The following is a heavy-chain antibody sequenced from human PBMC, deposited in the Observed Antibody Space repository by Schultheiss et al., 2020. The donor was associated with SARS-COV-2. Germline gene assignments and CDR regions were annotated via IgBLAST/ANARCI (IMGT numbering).Heavy chain of an antibody. CDR2: IYYSGST. Sequence: SETLSLTCTVSGGSISSYYWSWIRQPPGKGLEWIGYIYYSGSTNYNPSLKSRVTISVDTSKNQFSLKLSSVTAADTAVYYCARVRDYYDSSGYATNYFDYWGQGTLVTVSS. J-gene: IGHJ4*02. V-gene: IGHV4-59*01. CDR1: GGSISSYY. CDR3: ARVRDYYDSSGYATNYFDY. D-gene: IGHD3-22*01.